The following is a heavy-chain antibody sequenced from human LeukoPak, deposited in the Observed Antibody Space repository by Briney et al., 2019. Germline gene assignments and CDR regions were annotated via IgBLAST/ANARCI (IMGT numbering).Heavy chain of an antibody. J-gene: IGHJ4*02. D-gene: IGHD3-10*01. CDR2: ISSSSSYI. V-gene: IGHV3-21*04. CDR3: AKVGSGTMVRGVDY. CDR1: GFTFSSYS. Sequence: GGSLRLSCAASGFTFSSYSMNWVRQVPGKGLEWVSSISSSSSYIYYADSVKGRFTISRDNAKNSLYLQMNSLRSEDTAVYYCAKVGSGTMVRGVDYWGQGTLVTVSS.